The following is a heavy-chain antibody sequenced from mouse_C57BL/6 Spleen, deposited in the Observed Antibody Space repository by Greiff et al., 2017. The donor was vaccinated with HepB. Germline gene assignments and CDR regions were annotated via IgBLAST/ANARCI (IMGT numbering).Heavy chain of an antibody. J-gene: IGHJ2*01. V-gene: IGHV1-4*01. Sequence: QVQLQQSGAELARPGASVKMSCKASGYTFTSYTMHWVKQRPGQGLEWIGYINPSSGYTKYNQKFKDKATLTADKSSSTAYMQLSSLTSEDSAVYYCAREPFTTVVGDYWGQGTTLTVAS. CDR1: GYTFTSYT. D-gene: IGHD1-1*01. CDR3: AREPFTTVVGDY. CDR2: INPSSGYT.